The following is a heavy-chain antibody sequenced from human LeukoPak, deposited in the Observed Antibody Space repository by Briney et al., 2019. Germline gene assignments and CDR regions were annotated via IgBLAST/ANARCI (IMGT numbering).Heavy chain of an antibody. Sequence: SVKVSCKASGGTFSSYAISWVRQAPGQGLEWMGRIIPIFGTANYAQRFQGRVTITTDESTSTAYMELSSLRSEDTAVYYCAKPVIPSAYQGTYYMDVWGKGTTVTVSS. V-gene: IGHV1-69*05. CDR2: IIPIFGTA. CDR3: AKPVIPSAYQGTYYMDV. D-gene: IGHD3-16*01. CDR1: GGTFSSYA. J-gene: IGHJ6*03.